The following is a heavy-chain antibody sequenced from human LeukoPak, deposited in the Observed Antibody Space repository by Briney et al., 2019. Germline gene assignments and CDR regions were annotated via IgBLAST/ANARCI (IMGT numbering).Heavy chain of an antibody. CDR3: ARVHSSGQRMDV. V-gene: IGHV4-31*02. J-gene: IGHJ6*02. CDR1: GGSISSGGYY. Sequence: SQTLSLTCTVSGGSISSGGYYWSWIRQHPGKGLEWIGCIYYSGSTYYNPSLKSRVTISVDTSKNQFSLKLSSVTAADTAVYYCARVHSSGQRMDVWGQGTTVTVSS. D-gene: IGHD6-19*01. CDR2: IYYSGST.